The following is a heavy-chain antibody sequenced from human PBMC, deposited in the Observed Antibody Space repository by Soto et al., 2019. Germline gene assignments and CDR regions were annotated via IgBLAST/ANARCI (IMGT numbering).Heavy chain of an antibody. V-gene: IGHV4-59*01. CDR2: IYYSGST. D-gene: IGHD6-13*01. J-gene: IGHJ4*02. CDR3: AREILYSSSWHFDY. Sequence: SETLSLTCTVSGGSISSYYWSWIRQPPGKGLEWIGYIYYSGSTNYNPSLKSRVTISVDTSKNQFSLKLSSVTAADTAVYYCAREILYSSSWHFDYWGQGTLVTVSS. CDR1: GGSISSYY.